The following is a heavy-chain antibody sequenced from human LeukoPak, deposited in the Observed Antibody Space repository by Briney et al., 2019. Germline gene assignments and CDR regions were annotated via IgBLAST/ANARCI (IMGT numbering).Heavy chain of an antibody. J-gene: IGHJ4*02. Sequence: GGSPRLSCAASGFTFSSYSMNWVRQAPGKGLEWVSSISSSSSYIYYADSVKGRFTISRDNAKNSLYLQMNSLRAEDTAVYYCARDSSSWYLDYWGQGTLVTISS. D-gene: IGHD6-13*01. CDR2: ISSSSSYI. V-gene: IGHV3-21*01. CDR1: GFTFSSYS. CDR3: ARDSSSWYLDY.